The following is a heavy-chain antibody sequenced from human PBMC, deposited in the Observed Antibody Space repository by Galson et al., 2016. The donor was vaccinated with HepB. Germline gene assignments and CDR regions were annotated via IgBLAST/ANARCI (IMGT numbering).Heavy chain of an antibody. V-gene: IGHV3-21*01. CDR3: ARDTHYDFWSGARGDPRSYGMDV. D-gene: IGHD3-3*01. CDR1: GFTFRSYS. CDR2: ISTSSSSI. Sequence: SLRLSCAASGFTFRSYSMNWVRQAPGKGLEWVSYISTSSSSIYYADSQKGRFTISRDNAKNSVYLEMNSLRAEDTAVYYCARDTHYDFWSGARGDPRSYGMDVWGQGTTVTVSS. J-gene: IGHJ6*02.